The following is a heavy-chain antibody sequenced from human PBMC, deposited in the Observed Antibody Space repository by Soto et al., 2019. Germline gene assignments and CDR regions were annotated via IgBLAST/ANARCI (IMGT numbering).Heavy chain of an antibody. CDR1: GGSISSYY. CDR3: ARSYDYIWGSYRPHGYFDY. V-gene: IGHV4-59*01. CDR2: IYYSGST. Sequence: SETLSLTCTVSGGSISSYYWSWIRQPPGKGLEWIGYIYYSGSTNYNPSLKSRVTISVDTSKNQFSLKLSSVTAADTAVYYCARSYDYIWGSYRPHGYFDYWGQGTLVTVS. J-gene: IGHJ4*02. D-gene: IGHD3-16*02.